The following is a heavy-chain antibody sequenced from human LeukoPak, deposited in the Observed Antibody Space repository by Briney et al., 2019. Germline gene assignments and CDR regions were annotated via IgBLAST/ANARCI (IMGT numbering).Heavy chain of an antibody. J-gene: IGHJ4*02. CDR2: MYLSGTT. D-gene: IGHD3-22*01. V-gene: IGHV4-4*02. CDR3: AGLVGRYSSGLYYYYFDY. Sequence: SGTLSLTCTVSGDSINSLDLWSWVRQPPGKGLEWIGEMYLSGTTHSNPSVKSRVTISIDKSKNQFFLNLSSVTVADTAVYYCAGLVGRYSSGLYYYYFDYWGQGTLVTVSS. CDR1: GDSINSLDL.